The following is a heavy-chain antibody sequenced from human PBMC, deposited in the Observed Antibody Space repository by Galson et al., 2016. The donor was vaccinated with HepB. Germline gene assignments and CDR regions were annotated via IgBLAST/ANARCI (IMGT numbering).Heavy chain of an antibody. D-gene: IGHD2-8*02. CDR1: GFSFRIYN. V-gene: IGHV3-21*01. CDR2: IGSGSVYI. J-gene: IGHJ6*04. Sequence: RLSCAASGFSFRIYNMNWVRQAPGKGLKWVSSIGSGSVYIYYADSVKGRFTISRDNAKNSLYLQMNSLTAEDTAVYYCARRRYCSGGVCSGMDVWGKGTTVTVSS. CDR3: ARRRYCSGGVCSGMDV.